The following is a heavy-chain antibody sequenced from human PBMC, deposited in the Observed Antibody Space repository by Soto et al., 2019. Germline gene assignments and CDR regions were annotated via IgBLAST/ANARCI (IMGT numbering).Heavy chain of an antibody. J-gene: IGHJ4*02. V-gene: IGHV1-69*13. CDR3: ASLRALVAPADY. CDR1: VGTFSSYA. D-gene: IGHD5-12*01. Sequence: AAVKVSRQASVGTFSSYAISWVRQAPGQGLEWMGGIIPIFGTANYAQKYQGRVTITADESTTTTYMELRRLRSEDAAVYYCASLRALVAPADYWGQGTLVTVSS. CDR2: IIPIFGTA.